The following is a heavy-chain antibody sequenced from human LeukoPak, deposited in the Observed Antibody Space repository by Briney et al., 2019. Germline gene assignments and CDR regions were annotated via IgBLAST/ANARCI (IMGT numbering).Heavy chain of an antibody. J-gene: IGHJ4*02. CDR2: INHSGST. CDR3: ARDYYGSGSSFDY. D-gene: IGHD3-10*01. CDR1: GFTFSSYA. V-gene: IGHV4-34*01. Sequence: GSLRLSCAASGFTFSSYAMSWVRQPPGKGLEWIGEINHSGSTNYNPSLKSRVTISVDTSKNQFSLKLSSVTAADTAVYYCARDYYGSGSSFDYWGQGTLVTVSS.